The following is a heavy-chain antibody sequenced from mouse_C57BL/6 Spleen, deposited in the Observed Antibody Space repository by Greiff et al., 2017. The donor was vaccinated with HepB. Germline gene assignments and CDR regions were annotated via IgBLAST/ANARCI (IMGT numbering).Heavy chain of an antibody. J-gene: IGHJ2*01. Sequence: EVLRVESGGGLVQPGGSLKLSCVASGFTFSNYWMNWVRQSPEKGLEWVAQIRLKSDNYATHYAESVKGRFTSSSEDSKNRVYLQMNNLRAEDTEISYCAGQEDYWGQGTTLTVSS. CDR3: AGQEDY. CDR2: IRLKSDNYAT. CDR1: GFTFSNYW. V-gene: IGHV6-3*01.